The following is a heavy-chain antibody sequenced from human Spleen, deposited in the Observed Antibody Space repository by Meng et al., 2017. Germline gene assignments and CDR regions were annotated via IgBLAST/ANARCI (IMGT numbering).Heavy chain of an antibody. J-gene: IGHJ2*01. Sequence: QVQLVQSGAEVEKPGASVKVSCKASGNTFTGYYMHWVRQAPGQGPEWMGWINPNSGSTLYAQKFQGRVTMTRDTSISTAYMELSRLTSDDTAVYYCATSGWELPRTLLDLGGRGTLVTVSS. CDR1: GNTFTGYY. CDR2: INPNSGST. V-gene: IGHV1-2*02. D-gene: IGHD1-26*01. CDR3: ATSGWELPRTLLDL.